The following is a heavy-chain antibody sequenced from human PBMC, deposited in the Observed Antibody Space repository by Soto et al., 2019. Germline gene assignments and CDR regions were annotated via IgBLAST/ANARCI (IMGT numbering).Heavy chain of an antibody. V-gene: IGHV4-31*03. CDR1: GGSISSGGYY. CDR3: AREPLD. J-gene: IGHJ4*02. CDR2: IYYSGIT. Sequence: SETLSLTCTVSGGSISSGGYYWTWIRQHPGKVLEWIVYIYYSGITYYNPSLKSRVTISLDTSKNQFSLKLSSVTSSDTAVYYCAREPLDWGQGTLVTVSS.